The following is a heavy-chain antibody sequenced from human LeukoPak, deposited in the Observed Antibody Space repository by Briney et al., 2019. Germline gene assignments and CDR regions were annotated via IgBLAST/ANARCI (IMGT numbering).Heavy chain of an antibody. D-gene: IGHD2-8*01. CDR2: ISAYNGNT. CDR3: ARLRRQHCTNGVCYTGGNWFDP. Sequence: ASVKVSCKASGYTFTSYGISWVRQAPGQGLEWMGWISAYNGNTNYAQKLQGRVTMTTDTSTSTACMELRSLRSDDTAVYYCARLRRQHCTNGVCYTGGNWFDPWGQGTLVTVSS. J-gene: IGHJ5*02. CDR1: GYTFTSYG. V-gene: IGHV1-18*01.